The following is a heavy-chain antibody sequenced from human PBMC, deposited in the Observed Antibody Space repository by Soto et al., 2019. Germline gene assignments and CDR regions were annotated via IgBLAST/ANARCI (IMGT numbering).Heavy chain of an antibody. CDR1: GYTFTSYA. CDR3: ARDGQWLSKEYFDY. J-gene: IGHJ4*02. CDR2: INAGNGNT. Sequence: ASVKVSFKASGYTFTSYAMHWVRQAPGQRLEWMGWINAGNGNTKYSQKFQGRVTITRDTSASTAYMELSSLRSEDTAVYYCARDGQWLSKEYFDYWGQGTLVTVSS. D-gene: IGHD6-19*01. V-gene: IGHV1-3*01.